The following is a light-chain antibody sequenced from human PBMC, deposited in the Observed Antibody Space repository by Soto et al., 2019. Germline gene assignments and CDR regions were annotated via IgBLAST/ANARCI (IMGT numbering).Light chain of an antibody. J-gene: IGKJ2*01. CDR1: QSVSSN. CDR3: QQYNNWTLYA. CDR2: GSS. V-gene: IGKV3-15*01. Sequence: EIVMTQSPATLSVSPGERATLSCRASQSVSSNLAWYQQKPGQAPRLLIYGSSTRATGIQGRFIGSGSGTECTRTISSRQSEDFAVYYCQQYNNWTLYAFGQGTKLE.